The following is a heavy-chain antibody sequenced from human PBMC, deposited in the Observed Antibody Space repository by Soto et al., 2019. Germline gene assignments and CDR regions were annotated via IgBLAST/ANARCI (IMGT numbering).Heavy chain of an antibody. CDR3: EKGDLDTALVNSPDGFDF. D-gene: IGHD5-18*01. CDR2: ISCDGNNK. Sequence: GGSLRLSCEASGFIFSDFGMHWVRQAPGKGLEWGAVISCDGNNKYYAQSVKGRFTISGDNSKNTLFLNMDSLRPEDTAVYHCEKGDLDTALVNSPDGFDFWGAGT. J-gene: IGHJ4*03. CDR1: GFIFSDFG. V-gene: IGHV3-30*18.